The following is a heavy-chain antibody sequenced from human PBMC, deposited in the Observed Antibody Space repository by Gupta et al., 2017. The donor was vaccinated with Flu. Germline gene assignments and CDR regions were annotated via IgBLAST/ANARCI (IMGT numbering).Heavy chain of an antibody. V-gene: IGHV3-74*01. CDR3: AGGGHYDFWSGYSMDY. J-gene: IGHJ4*02. Sequence: EVQLVESGGGLVQPGGSLRLSCAASGFTFSSYWLPWVRKAPGKGLVWVSRINRDGSSTSYADSVKGRFTISRDNAKNTLYLQMNSLRAEDTAVYYCAGGGHYDFWSGYSMDYWGQGTLVTGAS. CDR2: INRDGSST. D-gene: IGHD3-3*01. CDR1: GFTFSSYW.